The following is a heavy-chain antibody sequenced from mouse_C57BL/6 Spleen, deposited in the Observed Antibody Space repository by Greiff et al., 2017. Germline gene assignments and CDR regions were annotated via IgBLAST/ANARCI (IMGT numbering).Heavy chain of an antibody. J-gene: IGHJ4*01. Sequence: VQLQQSGPGLVQPSQSLSITCTASGFSLTSYGVHWVRQSPGKGLEWLGVIRTGGSTDYNAAFISRLSISKDNSKSKVFFKMDCLQAVDATIYYCAGYAMGYWGQGTSVTVSS. CDR1: GFSLTSYG. CDR2: IRTGGST. V-gene: IGHV2-2*01. CDR3: AGYAMGY.